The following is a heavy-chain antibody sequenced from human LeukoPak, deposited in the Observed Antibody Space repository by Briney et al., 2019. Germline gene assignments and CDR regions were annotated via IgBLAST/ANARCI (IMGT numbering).Heavy chain of an antibody. CDR3: ARDGGY. D-gene: IGHD3-16*01. CDR1: GGSISSGSYY. Sequence: PSQTLSLTCTVSGGSISSGSYYWSWIRQPAGKGLEWIGRIYTSGSTNYNPSLKSRVTISVDTSKNQFSLKLSSVTAADTAVYYCARDGGYWGQGTLVTVSS. V-gene: IGHV4-61*02. J-gene: IGHJ4*02. CDR2: IYTSGST.